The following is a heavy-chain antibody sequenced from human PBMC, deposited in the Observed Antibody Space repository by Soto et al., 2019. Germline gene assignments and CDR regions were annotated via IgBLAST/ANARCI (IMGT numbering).Heavy chain of an antibody. J-gene: IGHJ5*02. CDR1: RETFTSYY. CDR3: ARSSGGNFGIIIEGTNWFAP. V-gene: IGHV1-46*01. CDR2: INPHGGST. Sequence: GASVKVSCKAPRETFTSYYINWVRQAPGQGLECMGVINPHGGSTAYAQKFKGRVTLTRDTSASTVYMEVSSLTSEDTAMYYCARSSGGNFGIIIEGTNWFAPWGQGTLVTVSS. D-gene: IGHD1-26*01.